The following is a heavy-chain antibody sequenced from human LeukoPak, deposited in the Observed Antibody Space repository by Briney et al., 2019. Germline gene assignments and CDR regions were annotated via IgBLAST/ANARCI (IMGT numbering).Heavy chain of an antibody. CDR2: IYYTGTT. Sequence: SETLSLTCTVSSGSITSYYWRWIRQPPGKGLEYIGLIYYTGTTDYNPSLKSRVTMSVDTSKNQFSLRLISVTASDTAVYFCAGAPNRHFSDYWGHGTLVAVSS. J-gene: IGHJ4*01. V-gene: IGHV4-59*01. CDR1: SGSITSYY. CDR3: AGAPNRHFSDY.